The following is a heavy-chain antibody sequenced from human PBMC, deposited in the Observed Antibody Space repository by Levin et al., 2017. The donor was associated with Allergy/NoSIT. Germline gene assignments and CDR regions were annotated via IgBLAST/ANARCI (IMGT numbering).Heavy chain of an antibody. J-gene: IGHJ3*01. Sequence: PGASVKVSCAASGFTFSDYAMTWVRQAPGKGLEWVSVITGGGFNTYYGDSVKGRFTVSRDNSKNTLYLELNSLRAEDTAVYYCAKKQGGTSGFSFDVWGQGTMVTVSS. V-gene: IGHV3-23*01. CDR3: AKKQGGTSGFSFDV. CDR2: ITGGGFNT. D-gene: IGHD1-1*01. CDR1: GFTFSDYA.